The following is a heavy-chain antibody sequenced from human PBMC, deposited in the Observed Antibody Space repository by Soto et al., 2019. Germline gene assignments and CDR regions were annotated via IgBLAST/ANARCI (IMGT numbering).Heavy chain of an antibody. CDR3: ARDADYYDTSYFDL. D-gene: IGHD3-22*01. V-gene: IGHV3-21*01. CDR2: ISGSSSSI. Sequence: PGGSLRLSCAASGFTFSTYSINWVRQAPGKGLEWVSSISGSSSSIYYADSVKGRFTTSRDNAKNSLYLQMNSLRAEDTAVYYCARDADYYDTSYFDLWGRGTLVTVSS. J-gene: IGHJ2*01. CDR1: GFTFSTYS.